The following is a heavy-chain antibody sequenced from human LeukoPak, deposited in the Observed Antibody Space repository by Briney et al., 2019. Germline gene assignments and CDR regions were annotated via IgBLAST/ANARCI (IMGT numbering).Heavy chain of an antibody. J-gene: IGHJ5*02. CDR1: GGSISSGGYY. V-gene: IGHV4-61*08. D-gene: IGHD3-22*01. CDR3: ARDGSYYDSSGSGYWFDP. Sequence: SETLSLTCTVSGGSISSGGYYWSWIRQHPGKGLEWIGYIYYSGSTNYNPSLKSRVTISVDTSKNQFSLKLSSVTAADTAVYYCARDGSYYDSSGSGYWFDPWGQGTLVTVSS. CDR2: IYYSGST.